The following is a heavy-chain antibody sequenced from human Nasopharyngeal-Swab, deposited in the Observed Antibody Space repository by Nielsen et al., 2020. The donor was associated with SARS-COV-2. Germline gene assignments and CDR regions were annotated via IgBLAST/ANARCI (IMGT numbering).Heavy chain of an antibody. CDR3: ARAGWHSSGPGDY. D-gene: IGHD6-19*01. J-gene: IGHJ4*02. CDR2: INAGNGNT. V-gene: IGHV1-3*01. CDR1: GGTFSSYA. Sequence: ASVKVSCKASGGTFSSYAMHWVRQAPGQRLEWMGWINAGNGNTKYSQKFQGRVTITRDTSASTAYMELSSLRSEDTAVYYCARAGWHSSGPGDYWGQGTLVTVSS.